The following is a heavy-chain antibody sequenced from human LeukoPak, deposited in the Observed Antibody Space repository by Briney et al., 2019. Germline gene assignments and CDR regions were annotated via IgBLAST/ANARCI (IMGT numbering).Heavy chain of an antibody. CDR3: ARAYGSGSSYHPDY. J-gene: IGHJ4*02. Sequence: GASVKVSCKASGYVFTAYYMHWVRQAPGQGLEWMGWINPNSGGTNTSQKFQDRVTLTRDTSINTAYMELSSLRSDDTAVYYCARAYGSGSSYHPDYWGLGTLVTVSS. D-gene: IGHD3-10*01. CDR2: INPNSGGT. CDR1: GYVFTAYY. V-gene: IGHV1-2*02.